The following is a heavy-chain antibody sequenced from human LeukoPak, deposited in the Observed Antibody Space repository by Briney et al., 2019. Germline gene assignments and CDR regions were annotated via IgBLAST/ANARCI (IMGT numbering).Heavy chain of an antibody. CDR2: INPNSGGT. J-gene: IGHJ4*02. CDR3: GRDCSGGSWGGGCWRGFAY. V-gene: IGHV1-2*02. CDR1: GYTFTGYY. D-gene: IGHD2-15*01. Sequence: ASVNVSCKASGYTFTGYYMHWVRQAPGQGLDWMGWINPNSGGTNYAQKFQGRVTMTRDTSISTPYMELSRLRSAEKAVYYCGRDCSGGSWGGGCWRGFAYWGQGTLAT.